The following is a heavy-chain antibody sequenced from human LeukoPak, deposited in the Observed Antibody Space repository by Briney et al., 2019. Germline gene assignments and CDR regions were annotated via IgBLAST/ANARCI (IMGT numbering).Heavy chain of an antibody. D-gene: IGHD3-10*01. CDR2: ISGSGGTT. V-gene: IGHV3-23*01. CDR3: ARSSLLLWFGNFDY. Sequence: GGSLRLSCAASGFTFSSYAMSWVRQAPGKGLEWVSTISGSGGTTYYADSVKGRFTISRDNSKNTLYLQMNSLRAEDTAVYYCARSSLLLWFGNFDYWGQGTLVTVSS. CDR1: GFTFSSYA. J-gene: IGHJ4*02.